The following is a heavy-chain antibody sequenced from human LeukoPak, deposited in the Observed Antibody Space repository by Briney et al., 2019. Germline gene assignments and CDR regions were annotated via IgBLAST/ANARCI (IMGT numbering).Heavy chain of an antibody. CDR2: IYYSGST. V-gene: IGHV4-61*01. CDR3: ARDRESSEPSFDY. D-gene: IGHD3-16*02. CDR1: GGSISTSNYY. Sequence: SETQSLTCTVSGGSISTSNYYWGWVRQPPGKGLEWIGYIYYSGSTNYNPSLKSRVTISVDTSKNHFSLKLSSVTAADTAVYYCARDRESSEPSFDYWGQGTLVTVSS. J-gene: IGHJ4*02.